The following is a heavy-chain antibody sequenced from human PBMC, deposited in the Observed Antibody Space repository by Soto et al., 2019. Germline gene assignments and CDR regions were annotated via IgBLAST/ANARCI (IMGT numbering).Heavy chain of an antibody. V-gene: IGHV3-23*01. D-gene: IGHD3-10*01. Sequence: EVQLLESGGGLVQPGGSLRLSCAASGFTFNNYAMTWVRQAPGKGLEWVSAIIGGGDTTSYADSVKGRFTVSRDGCKNTLYLQMSSLRAEDTALYYCAKGRGGSGSLPPRVDFWGQGTLVTVSS. CDR2: IIGGGDTT. CDR1: GFTFNNYA. J-gene: IGHJ4*02. CDR3: AKGRGGSGSLPPRVDF.